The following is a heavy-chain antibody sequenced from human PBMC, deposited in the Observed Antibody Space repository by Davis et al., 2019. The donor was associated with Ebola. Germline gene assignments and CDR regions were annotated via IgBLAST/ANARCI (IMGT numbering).Heavy chain of an antibody. V-gene: IGHV1-69*02. CDR2: IIPSLDIA. D-gene: IGHD6-19*01. CDR1: GDTFSSYT. J-gene: IGHJ6*04. Sequence: SVKVSCKASGDTFSSYTINWVRQAPGQGLEWMGRIIPSLDIANYAQKFQGRLTITADESTRTAYMELSSLRSGDTAVYYCARAAGSGYGMDVWGKGTTVNVSS. CDR3: ARAAGSGYGMDV.